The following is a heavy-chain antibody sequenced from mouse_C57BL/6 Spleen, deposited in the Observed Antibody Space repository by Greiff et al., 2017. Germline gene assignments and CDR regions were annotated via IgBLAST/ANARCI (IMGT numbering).Heavy chain of an antibody. J-gene: IGHJ4*01. CDR1: GYTFTDYY. D-gene: IGHD1-1*01. CDR2: IYPGSGNT. CDR3: ARPYYYGSSYDAMDY. Sequence: VQLQQSGAEPVRPGASVKLSCKASGYTFTDYYINWVKQRPGQGLEWIARIYPGSGNTYYNEKFKGKATLTAEKSSSTAYMQLSSLTSEDSAVYFCARPYYYGSSYDAMDYWGQGTSVTVSS. V-gene: IGHV1-76*01.